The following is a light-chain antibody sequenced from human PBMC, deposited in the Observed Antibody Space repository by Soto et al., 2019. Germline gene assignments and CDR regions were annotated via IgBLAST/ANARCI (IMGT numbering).Light chain of an antibody. J-gene: IGLJ2*01. V-gene: IGLV1-40*01. CDR3: QSYDNGLSASV. CDR1: SSNIGAGHV. CDR2: GSS. Sequence: QSVLTQPPSVSGAPGRRVTISCTGSSSNIGAGHVVHWYQQFPGRAPNLLIYGSSNRPSGVPDRFAGSKSGTSASLAITGLQAEDEADYYCQSYDNGLSASVFGGGTKLTVL.